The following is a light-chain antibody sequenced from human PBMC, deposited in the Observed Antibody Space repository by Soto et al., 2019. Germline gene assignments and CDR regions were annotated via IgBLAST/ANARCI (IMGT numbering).Light chain of an antibody. CDR3: SSYSGTNYHYV. Sequence: QSALTQPPSASGSFGQSVTISCTGTSSDVGGYNYVSWYQPHPGKAPKLMIYEVSERPSGVPDRFSGSNSGHTASLTVSGLQADDEADYYCSSYSGTNYHYVFGTGTKLTVL. CDR2: EVS. J-gene: IGLJ1*01. V-gene: IGLV2-8*01. CDR1: SSDVGGYNY.